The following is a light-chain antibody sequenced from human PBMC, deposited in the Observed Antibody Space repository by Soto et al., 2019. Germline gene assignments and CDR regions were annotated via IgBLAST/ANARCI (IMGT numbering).Light chain of an antibody. V-gene: IGLV3-21*02. CDR1: DIASKS. J-gene: IGLJ1*01. CDR3: QVWDSSSDHYV. Sequence: YELAQPPSVSVAPGQTARISCGGNDIASKSVHWSQQKPGQAPVLVVYDDNDRPSGIPERLSGSNSGDTATLTISRVEAGDEADYYCQVWDSSSDHYVFGSGTKVTVL. CDR2: DDN.